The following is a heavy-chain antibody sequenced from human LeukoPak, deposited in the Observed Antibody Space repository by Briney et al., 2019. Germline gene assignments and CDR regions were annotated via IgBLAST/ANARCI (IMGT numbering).Heavy chain of an antibody. V-gene: IGHV3-30-3*01. D-gene: IGHD4/OR15-4a*01. CDR2: ISYDGSNK. CDR1: GFTFSSYA. J-gene: IGHJ6*02. Sequence: QSGGSLRLSCAASGFTFSSYAMHWVRQAPGKGLEWVAVISYDGSNKYYADSVKGRFTISRDNSKNTLYLQMNSLRAEDTTVYYCARDSMVHYYGMDVWGQGTTVTVSS. CDR3: ARDSMVHYYGMDV.